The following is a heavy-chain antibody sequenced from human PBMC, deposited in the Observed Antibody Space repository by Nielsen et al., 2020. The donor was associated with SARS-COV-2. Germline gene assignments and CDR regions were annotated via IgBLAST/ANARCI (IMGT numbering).Heavy chain of an antibody. Sequence: ASVKVSCKASGYTFTGYYMHWVRQAPGQGLEWMGWINPNSGGTNYAQKFQGWVTMTRDTSISTAYMELSRLRSDDTAVYYCATVIGSNVLRYFDWAYWGQGTLVTVSS. CDR3: ATVIGSNVLRYFDWAY. CDR1: GYTFTGYY. D-gene: IGHD3-9*01. CDR2: INPNSGGT. V-gene: IGHV1-2*04. J-gene: IGHJ4*02.